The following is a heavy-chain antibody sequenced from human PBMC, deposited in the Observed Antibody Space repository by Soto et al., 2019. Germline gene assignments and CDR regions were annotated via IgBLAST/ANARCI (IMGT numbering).Heavy chain of an antibody. J-gene: IGHJ4*02. D-gene: IGHD4-17*01. Sequence: QLQLQESGPGLVKPSETLSLTCTVSGGSISSSSYYWGWIRQPPGKGLEWIGSIYYSGSTYYNPSPESRVAISVDTSKKPFSPRRSPVTPADTAVYYCARPGYGDYEDYWGQGTPVPVSS. CDR2: IYYSGST. CDR3: ARPGYGDYEDY. V-gene: IGHV4-39*01. CDR1: GGSISSSSYY.